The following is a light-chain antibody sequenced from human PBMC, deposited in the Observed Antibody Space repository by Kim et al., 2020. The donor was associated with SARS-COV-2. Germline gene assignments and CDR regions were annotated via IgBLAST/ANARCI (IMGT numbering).Light chain of an antibody. CDR2: AAS. Sequence: SASVGDRVTITCRASQDIANSLAWYQQKPGKVPKVLIYAASTLQSGVPSRFSGGGSGTEFTLTIGSLQTEDVATYYCQKYNSAPWTFGPGTKLEI. V-gene: IGKV1-27*01. CDR1: QDIANS. J-gene: IGKJ1*01. CDR3: QKYNSAPWT.